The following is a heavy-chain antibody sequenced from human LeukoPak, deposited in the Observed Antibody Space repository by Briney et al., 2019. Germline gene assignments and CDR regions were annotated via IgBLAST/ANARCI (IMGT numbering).Heavy chain of an antibody. CDR2: IYYSGST. J-gene: IGHJ4*02. V-gene: IGHV4-39*07. CDR3: ARYDIGSGSLN. CDR1: GGSISSSSYY. Sequence: KPSETLSLTCTVSGGSISSSSYYWGWIRQPPGKGLEWIGSIYYSGSTYYNPSLKSRVTISVDTSKNQFSLKLSSVTAADTAVYFCARYDIGSGSLNWGQGTLVTVSS. D-gene: IGHD3-10*01.